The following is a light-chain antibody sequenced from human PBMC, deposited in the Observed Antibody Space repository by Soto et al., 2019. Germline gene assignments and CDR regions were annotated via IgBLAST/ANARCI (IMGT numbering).Light chain of an antibody. CDR2: GNT. V-gene: IGLV1-40*01. CDR1: SSNIGAGYD. Sequence: QDVVTQPPSVSGAPGQRVTISCTGSSSNIGAGYDVHWYLQLPGTAPKLLIYGNTNRPSGVPDRFSGSKSGSSASLAITGLQAEDEADYYCQSHDSSLHASVFGTGTKLTVL. CDR3: QSHDSSLHASV. J-gene: IGLJ1*01.